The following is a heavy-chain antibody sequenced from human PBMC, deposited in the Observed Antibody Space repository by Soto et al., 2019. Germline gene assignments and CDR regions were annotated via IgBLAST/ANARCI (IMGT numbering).Heavy chain of an antibody. V-gene: IGHV1-3*01. CDR2: INAGNVNT. CDR1: GYTFTSYA. J-gene: IGHJ6*02. CDR3: AKELRFFDWISYIPSGYYHYGMDV. Sequence: ASVKVSCKASGYTFTSYAMHWVRQAPGQRLEWMGWINAGNVNTKYSQKFQGRFTITRDTSASTAYMELSSLRSEETAVYYCAKELRFFDWISYIPSGYYHYGMDVWGQGTTVTVSS. D-gene: IGHD3-9*01.